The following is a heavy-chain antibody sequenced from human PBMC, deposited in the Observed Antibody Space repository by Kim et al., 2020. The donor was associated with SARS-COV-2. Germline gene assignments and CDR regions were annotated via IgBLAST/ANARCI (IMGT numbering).Heavy chain of an antibody. CDR1: GGSISSYY. Sequence: SETLSLTCTVSGGSISSYYWSWIRQPPGKGLEWIGYIYYSGSTNSNPSLKSRVTIPVDTSKNQFSLKLSSVTAADTAVYYCARAYYDFWRGSSGTSAETFDYWGQGTLVTVSS. CDR3: ARAYYDFWRGSSGTSAETFDY. J-gene: IGHJ4*02. D-gene: IGHD3-3*01. V-gene: IGHV4-59*01. CDR2: IYYSGST.